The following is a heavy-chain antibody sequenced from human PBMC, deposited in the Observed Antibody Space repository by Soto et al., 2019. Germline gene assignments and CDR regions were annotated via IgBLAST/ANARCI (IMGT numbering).Heavy chain of an antibody. CDR2: IYPGDSDT. J-gene: IGHJ6*02. D-gene: IGHD3-10*01. CDR3: AGGGVRGVITRTRDYYGMDV. V-gene: IGHV5-51*01. CDR1: GYSFTSYW. Sequence: GASLKISCKGSGYSFTSYWIGWVRQIPGKGLEWMGIIYPGDSDTRYSPSFQGQVTISADKSISTAYLQWSSLKASDTAMYYCAGGGVRGVITRTRDYYGMDVWGQGTTVTVSS.